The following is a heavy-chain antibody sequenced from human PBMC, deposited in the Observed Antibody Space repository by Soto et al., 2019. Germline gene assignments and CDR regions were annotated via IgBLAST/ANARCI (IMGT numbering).Heavy chain of an antibody. Sequence: LRLSCVSSVFPLRTSGIHWVRQAPSKGLEWVAVISHDGSNQFYAESVKGRFTISRDNSKNMLYLQMNSLRADDSAVYFCAKDSSAAFDYWGQGTVVTVSS. V-gene: IGHV3-30*18. J-gene: IGHJ4*02. CDR1: VFPLRTSG. CDR2: ISHDGSNQ. D-gene: IGHD6-25*01. CDR3: AKDSSAAFDY.